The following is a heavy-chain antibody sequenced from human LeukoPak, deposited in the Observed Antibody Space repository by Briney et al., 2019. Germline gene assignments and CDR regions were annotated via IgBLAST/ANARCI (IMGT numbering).Heavy chain of an antibody. CDR3: ASTPYDSSGYYYDDYYYYMDV. J-gene: IGHJ6*03. CDR1: GGSISSGSYY. V-gene: IGHV4-61*02. D-gene: IGHD3-22*01. Sequence: SETLSLTCTVSGGSISSGSYYWSWTRQPAGKGLEWIGRIYTSGSTNYNPSLKSRVTISVDTSKNQFSLKLSSVTAADTAVYYCASTPYDSSGYYYDDYYYYMDVWGKGTTVTVPS. CDR2: IYTSGST.